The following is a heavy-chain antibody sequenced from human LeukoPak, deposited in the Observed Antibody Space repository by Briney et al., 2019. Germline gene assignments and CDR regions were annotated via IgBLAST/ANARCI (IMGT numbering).Heavy chain of an antibody. D-gene: IGHD3-3*01. CDR2: IYTSGTT. CDR3: SALEWLSERVDY. Sequence: PSETLSLTCTVAGGSISSGSYYWSWIRQPGGKGLEWIGRIYTSGTTNYNPSLKSRVTISVDTSKNQFSLKLSSVTATDTAVYYCSALEWLSERVDYWGQGTLVTVSS. J-gene: IGHJ4*02. V-gene: IGHV4-61*02. CDR1: GGSISSGSYY.